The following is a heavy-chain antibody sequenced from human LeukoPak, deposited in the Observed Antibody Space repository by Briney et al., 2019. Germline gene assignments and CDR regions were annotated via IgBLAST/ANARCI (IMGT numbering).Heavy chain of an antibody. V-gene: IGHV3-30*03. D-gene: IGHD6-13*01. CDR2: IPYDGNNK. Sequence: GGSLRLSCAASGFTFSSYGMHWVRQAPGKGLEWVAVIPYDGNNKEYADSVKGRFTISRDNSKNTLYLQMNSLRAEDTAVYYCARTRSSSSSWYGQFDYWGQGTLVTVSS. J-gene: IGHJ4*02. CDR3: ARTRSSSSSWYGQFDY. CDR1: GFTFSSYG.